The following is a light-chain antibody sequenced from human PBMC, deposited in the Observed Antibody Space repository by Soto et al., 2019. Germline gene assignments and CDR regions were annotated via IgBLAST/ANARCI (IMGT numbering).Light chain of an antibody. V-gene: IGLV1-40*01. CDR1: SSNIGAGYV. CDR3: QSFDSGLRGEV. J-gene: IGLJ3*02. CDR2: GNS. Sequence: QSVLTQPPSVSGAPGQRVTISCTGSSSNIGAGYVVHWYQHLPGTAPRLLIYGNSNRPSGVPDRFSGSKSDTSASLAITGLQTEEEADYYCQSFDSGLRGEVFGGGTQLTVL.